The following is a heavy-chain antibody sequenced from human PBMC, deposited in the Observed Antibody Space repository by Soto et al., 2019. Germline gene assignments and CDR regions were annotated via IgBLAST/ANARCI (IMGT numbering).Heavy chain of an antibody. Sequence: GASVKVSCKASGDTFSSHALSWVRQAPGQGLEWMGGIIPIFDARTYAQKFQGRVTISADKSNNTLYLQMHSLTAADTAVYYCAKNGCGGDCYSSVAGNWFDPWGQGTLVTVSS. CDR1: GDTFSSHA. J-gene: IGHJ5*02. CDR3: AKNGCGGDCYSSVAGNWFDP. CDR2: IIPIFDAR. D-gene: IGHD2-21*02. V-gene: IGHV1-69*06.